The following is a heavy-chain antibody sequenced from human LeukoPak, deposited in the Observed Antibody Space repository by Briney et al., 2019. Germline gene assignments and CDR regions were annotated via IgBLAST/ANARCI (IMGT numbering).Heavy chain of an antibody. CDR3: AKGPGAAVAKRYIQH. V-gene: IGHV3-43D*03. Sequence: GGSLRLSCAASGFTFSNAWMSWVRQAPGKGLEWVALISWDSGNSYYADSVKGRFTIAGDNSKNSLSLQMNSLRPEDTALYYCAKGPGAAVAKRYIQHWGQGTLVTVSS. CDR2: ISWDSGNS. J-gene: IGHJ1*01. D-gene: IGHD6-19*01. CDR1: GFTFSNAW.